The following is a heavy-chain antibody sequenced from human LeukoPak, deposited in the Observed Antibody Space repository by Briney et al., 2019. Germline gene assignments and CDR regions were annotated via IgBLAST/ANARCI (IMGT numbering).Heavy chain of an antibody. D-gene: IGHD2-15*01. J-gene: IGHJ6*02. Sequence: ASVKVSCKASGYTFTGYYMHWVRQAPGQGLEWMGWINPNSGGTNYAQKFQGRVTMTRDTSISTAYMELSRLRSDDTAVYYCARGARVKAYCSGGSCYYYYGMDVWGQGTTVTVSS. CDR3: ARGARVKAYCSGGSCYYYYGMDV. CDR1: GYTFTGYY. CDR2: INPNSGGT. V-gene: IGHV1-2*02.